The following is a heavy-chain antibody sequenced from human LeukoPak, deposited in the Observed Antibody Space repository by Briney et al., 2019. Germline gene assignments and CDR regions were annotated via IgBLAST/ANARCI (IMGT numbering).Heavy chain of an antibody. Sequence: PGGSLRLSCAASGFTFSSYAMNWVRQAPGKGLEWVAVISDDGGNTYYAGSVKGRFTISRDNSKNMLYLQMNSLRAEDTAVYYCAGDYPDYWGQGTLVTVSS. CDR1: GFTFSSYA. J-gene: IGHJ4*02. CDR3: AGDYPDY. CDR2: ISDDGGNT. V-gene: IGHV3-30*03. D-gene: IGHD4-17*01.